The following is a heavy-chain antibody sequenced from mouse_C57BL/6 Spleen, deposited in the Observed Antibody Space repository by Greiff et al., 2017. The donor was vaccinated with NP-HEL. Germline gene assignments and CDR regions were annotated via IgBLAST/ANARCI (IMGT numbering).Heavy chain of an antibody. D-gene: IGHD2-4*01. CDR3: ARYPYYYDYDDGYFDY. Sequence: VQRVESGAELVRPGASVKLSCKASGYTFTDYYINWVKQRPGQGLEWIARIYPGSGNTYYNEKFKGKATLTAEKSSSTAYMQLSSLTSEDSAVYFCARYPYYYDYDDGYFDYWGQGTTLTVSS. CDR1: GYTFTDYY. CDR2: IYPGSGNT. J-gene: IGHJ2*01. V-gene: IGHV1-76*01.